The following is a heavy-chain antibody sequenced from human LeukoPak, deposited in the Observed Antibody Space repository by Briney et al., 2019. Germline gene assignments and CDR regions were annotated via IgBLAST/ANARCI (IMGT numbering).Heavy chain of an antibody. Sequence: GGSLRLSCAVSGITLSNYGMTWVRQAPGKGLEWVAGISDTGGRTNYADSVKGRFTISRDNPKNTLYLQMNSLRAEDMAVYFCAKRGVVIRVILVGFHKEAYYFDSWGQGALVTVSS. CDR2: ISDTGGRT. D-gene: IGHD3-22*01. CDR1: GITLSNYG. V-gene: IGHV3-23*01. CDR3: AKRGVVIRVILVGFHKEAYYFDS. J-gene: IGHJ4*02.